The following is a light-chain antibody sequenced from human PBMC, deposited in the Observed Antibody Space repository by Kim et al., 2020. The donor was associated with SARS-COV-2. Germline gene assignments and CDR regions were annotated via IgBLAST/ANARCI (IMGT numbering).Light chain of an antibody. J-gene: IGKJ4*01. V-gene: IGKV3-11*01. Sequence: FSPGERATLSCRASQSVSSYLAWYQQKPGQAPRLLIYDASNRATGIPARFSGSGSGTDFTLTISSLEPEDFAVYYCQQRSNWPPTFGGGTKVEIK. CDR2: DAS. CDR3: QQRSNWPPT. CDR1: QSVSSY.